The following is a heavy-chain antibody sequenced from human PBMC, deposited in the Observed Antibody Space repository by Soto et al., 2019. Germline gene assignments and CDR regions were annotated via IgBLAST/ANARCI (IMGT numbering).Heavy chain of an antibody. CDR2: ISGSGGST. CDR1: GFTFSSYA. D-gene: IGHD3-22*01. CDR3: AKPPWYYDSSGYYCFDY. Sequence: GGSLRLSCAAAGFTFSSYAMSWVRQAPGKGLEWVSAISGSGGSTYYADSVKGRFTISRDNSKNTLYLQMNSLRAEDTAVYYCAKPPWYYDSSGYYCFDYWGQGTLVTAPQ. V-gene: IGHV3-23*01. J-gene: IGHJ4*02.